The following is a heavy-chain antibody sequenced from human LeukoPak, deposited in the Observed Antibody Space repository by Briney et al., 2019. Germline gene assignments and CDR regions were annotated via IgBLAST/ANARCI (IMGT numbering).Heavy chain of an antibody. D-gene: IGHD1-7*01. V-gene: IGHV4-34*01. J-gene: IGHJ4*02. CDR3: ERESVNYYFDY. CDR1: GGSFSGYY. CDR2: INHSGST. Sequence: SETLSLTCAVYGGSFSGYYWSWIRQPPGKGLEWIGEINHSGSTNYNPSLKSRVTISVDTSKNQFSLKLSSVTAADTAVYYCERESVNYYFDYWGQGTLVTVSS.